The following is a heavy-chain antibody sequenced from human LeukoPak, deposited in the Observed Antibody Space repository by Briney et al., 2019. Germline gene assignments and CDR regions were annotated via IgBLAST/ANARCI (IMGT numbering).Heavy chain of an antibody. Sequence: LNLHRNCSGYRLTSYWMGWVRPVPREGLEGMGIFYPGASDTRYSPSFQGQITISADKSISTAYLQWSSLKASDSAMYYCARLPYCGSDCYPNWFDPWGQGTLVTVSS. CDR2: FYPGASDT. CDR1: GYRLTSYW. CDR3: ARLPYCGSDCYPNWFDP. D-gene: IGHD2-21*02. V-gene: IGHV5-51*01. J-gene: IGHJ5*02.